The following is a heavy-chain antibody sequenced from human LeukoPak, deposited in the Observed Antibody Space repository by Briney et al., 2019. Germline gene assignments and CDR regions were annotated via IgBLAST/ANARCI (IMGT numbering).Heavy chain of an antibody. V-gene: IGHV4-59*01. D-gene: IGHD1-26*01. CDR2: IYYSGNT. CDR3: ARDHGGSHHREAAFDI. Sequence: PSETLSLTCSVSGDSIRSYHWSWIRQPPGKGLEWIAFIYYSGNTNYNPSLTSRVTISIDTSKSQFSLKLTSVTAADTAVYYCARDHGGSHHREAAFDIWGQGTMVTVSS. CDR1: GDSIRSYH. J-gene: IGHJ3*02.